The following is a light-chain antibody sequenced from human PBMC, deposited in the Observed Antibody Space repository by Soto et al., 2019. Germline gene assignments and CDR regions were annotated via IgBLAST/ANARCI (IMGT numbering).Light chain of an antibody. CDR1: SSVVGGYDY. CDR3: SSYTSTNIPI. CDR2: DVS. Sequence: QSALTQPASVSGSPGQSITISCTGTSSVVGGYDYVSWYQHHPGKAPKLMIFDVSHRPSGVSDRFSGSKSGNTASLTISGLQAEDEADYYCSSYTSTNIPIFGGGTQLTVL. V-gene: IGLV2-14*03. J-gene: IGLJ7*01.